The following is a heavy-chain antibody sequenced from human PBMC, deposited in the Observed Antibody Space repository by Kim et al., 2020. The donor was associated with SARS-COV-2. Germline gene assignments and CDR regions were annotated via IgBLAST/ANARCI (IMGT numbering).Heavy chain of an antibody. CDR2: ISSSSSYI. CDR1: GFTFSSYS. V-gene: IGHV3-21*01. D-gene: IGHD6-19*01. Sequence: GGYLRLSCAASGFTFSSYSMNWVRQAPGKGLEWVSSISSSSSYIYYADSVKGRFTISRDNAKNSLYLQMNSLRAEDTAVYYCARLGSGWPYYYGMDVWGQGTTVTVSS. CDR3: ARLGSGWPYYYGMDV. J-gene: IGHJ6*02.